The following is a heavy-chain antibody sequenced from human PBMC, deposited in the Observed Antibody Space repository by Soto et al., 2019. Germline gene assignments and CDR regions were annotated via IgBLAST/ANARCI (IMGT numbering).Heavy chain of an antibody. CDR3: GRDNYGGMIDL. V-gene: IGHV4-31*03. CDR2: IFFSGNT. CDR1: GFSILNVVQY. D-gene: IGHD4-17*01. Sequence: PSETLSLTCTVSGFSILNVVQYLTFIRQQPGKGLEWIGRIFFSGNTHYNTALKRRLNFSLDTAKNQFSLKLTSVTAADTAIYYCGRDNYGGMIDLWGQGTMVTVSS. J-gene: IGHJ4*02.